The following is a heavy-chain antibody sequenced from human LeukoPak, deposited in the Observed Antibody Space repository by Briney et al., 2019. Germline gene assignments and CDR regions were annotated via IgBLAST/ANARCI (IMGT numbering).Heavy chain of an antibody. Sequence: PSETLSLTCTVSGGSVSSGSYYWSWIRQPAGKGLEWIGRIYISGSTKYNPSLKSRVTISTDTSKNQFSLKLSSVTAADTAVYYCAREGSSTSPDAFDIWGQGTMVTVSS. J-gene: IGHJ3*02. D-gene: IGHD2-2*01. V-gene: IGHV4-61*02. CDR3: AREGSSTSPDAFDI. CDR2: IYISGST. CDR1: GGSVSSGSYY.